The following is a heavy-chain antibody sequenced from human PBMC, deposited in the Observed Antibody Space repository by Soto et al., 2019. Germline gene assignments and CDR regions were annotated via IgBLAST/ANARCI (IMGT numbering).Heavy chain of an antibody. CDR2: IWYDGSNK. V-gene: IGHV3-33*01. CDR3: AREPNSYGYYYYGMDV. CDR1: GFTFSSYG. J-gene: IGHJ6*02. D-gene: IGHD5-18*01. Sequence: PGGSLRLSCAASGFTFSSYGMHWVRQAPGKGLEWVAVIWYDGSNKYYADSVKGRFTISRDNSKNTLYLQMNSLRAEDTAVYYCAREPNSYGYYYYGMDVWGQGTTVTVSS.